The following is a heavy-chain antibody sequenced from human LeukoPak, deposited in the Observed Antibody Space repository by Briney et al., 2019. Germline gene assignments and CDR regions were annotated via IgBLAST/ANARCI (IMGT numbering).Heavy chain of an antibody. CDR2: IYYNGNT. Sequence: PSETLSLTCSVSDGSINSYYWNWIRRPPGKGLEWIGYIYYNGNTNYSPSLKSRVTMSVDTSKNLFSLKVSSVTAADTAVYYCASGRSNYYGMDVWGQGTTVTVSS. CDR1: DGSINSYY. CDR3: ASGRSNYYGMDV. J-gene: IGHJ6*02. D-gene: IGHD1-26*01. V-gene: IGHV4-59*01.